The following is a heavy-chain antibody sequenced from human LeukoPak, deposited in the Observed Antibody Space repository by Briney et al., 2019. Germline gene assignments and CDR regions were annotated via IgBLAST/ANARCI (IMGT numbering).Heavy chain of an antibody. V-gene: IGHV3-30*02. J-gene: IGHJ4*02. CDR3: AKDQERYCGGDCYPDY. D-gene: IGHD2-21*02. CDR1: GFTSSSYG. Sequence: GGSLRLSCAASGFTSSSYGMHWVRQAPGKGLEWVAFIRYDGSNKYYADSVKGRFTISRDNSKNTLYLQMNSLRAEDTAVYYCAKDQERYCGGDCYPDYWGQGTLVTVSS. CDR2: IRYDGSNK.